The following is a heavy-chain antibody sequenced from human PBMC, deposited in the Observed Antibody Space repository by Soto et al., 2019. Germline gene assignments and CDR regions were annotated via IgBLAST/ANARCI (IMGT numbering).Heavy chain of an antibody. D-gene: IGHD3-9*01. J-gene: IGHJ4*02. CDR2: MNPNSGNT. V-gene: IGHV1-8*01. CDR3: ARTPSGYFDWFPLASDTNFFDY. CDR1: GYTFTSYD. Sequence: GASVKVSCTASGYTFTSYDINWVRQATGQGLEWMGWMNPNSGNTGYAQKFQGRVTMTRNTSISTAYMELSSLRSEDTAVYYCARTPSGYFDWFPLASDTNFFDYWGQGTLVTVSS.